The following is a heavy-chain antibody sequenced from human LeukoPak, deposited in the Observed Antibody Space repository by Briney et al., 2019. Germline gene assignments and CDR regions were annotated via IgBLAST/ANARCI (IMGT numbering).Heavy chain of an antibody. J-gene: IGHJ5*02. V-gene: IGHV1-46*03. CDR2: INPSGGST. CDR1: GYTFTSYY. Sequence: GASVKVSCKASGYTFTSYYMHWVRQAPGQGLEWMGIINPSGGSTSYAQKFQGRVTMTRDTSTSTVYMELSSLRSEDTAVYYCARVMGITVFGVVIYNWFDLWGQGTLVTVSS. D-gene: IGHD3-3*01. CDR3: ARVMGITVFGVVIYNWFDL.